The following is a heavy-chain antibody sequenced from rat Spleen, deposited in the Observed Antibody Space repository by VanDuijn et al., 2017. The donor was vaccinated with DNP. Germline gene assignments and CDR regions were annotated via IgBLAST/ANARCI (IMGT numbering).Heavy chain of an antibody. D-gene: IGHD1-2*01. V-gene: IGHV5-46*01. CDR1: GFTFSTFP. CDR2: ISYDGSSI. CDR3: ARAKYSSHYWYFDF. Sequence: EVQLVESGGGLVQPGRSMKLSCATSGFTFSTFPMAWVRQAPKKGLEWVASISYDGSSIYYGDSVKGRFSVSRDNAKNTLYLQMNSLRSEDTATYYCARAKYSSHYWYFDFWGPGTMVTVSS. J-gene: IGHJ1*01.